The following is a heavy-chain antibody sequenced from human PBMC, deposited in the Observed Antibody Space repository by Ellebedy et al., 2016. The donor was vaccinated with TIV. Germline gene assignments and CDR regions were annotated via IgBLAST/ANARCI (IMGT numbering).Heavy chain of an antibody. CDR1: GFMFSGYG. D-gene: IGHD2-15*01. V-gene: IGHV3-30*18. Sequence: GESLKISCAASGFMFSGYGMHWVRQAPGKGLEWVAVISYDGNNKYYADSVKGRFTISRDNSKDTLYLQMNSLRAEDTAVYYCAKVPLGYCSGGSCYSGVYWGQGTLVTVSS. CDR3: AKVPLGYCSGGSCYSGVY. CDR2: ISYDGNNK. J-gene: IGHJ4*02.